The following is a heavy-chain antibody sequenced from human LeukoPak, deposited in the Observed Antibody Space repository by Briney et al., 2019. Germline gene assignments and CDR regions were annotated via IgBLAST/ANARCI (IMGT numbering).Heavy chain of an antibody. CDR1: GGSISSYY. Sequence: SETLSLTCTVSGGSISSYYWSWIRQPPGKGLEWIGYIYYSGSTNYNPSLKSRVTISVDTSRNQFSLKLSSVTAADTAVYYCARGSRGYRSSTSCSGYMDVWGKGTTVTVSS. J-gene: IGHJ6*03. CDR2: IYYSGST. CDR3: ARGSRGYRSSTSCSGYMDV. D-gene: IGHD2-2*01. V-gene: IGHV4-59*01.